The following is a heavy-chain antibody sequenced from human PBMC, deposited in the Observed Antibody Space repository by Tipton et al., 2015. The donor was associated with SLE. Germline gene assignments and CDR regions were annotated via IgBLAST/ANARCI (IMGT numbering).Heavy chain of an antibody. Sequence: LRLSCTVPGGSISSGSYYWSWIRQPAGKGLEWIGYIYTSGSTNYNPSLKGRVTISVDRSKNQFSLKLSSVAAADTAVYYCARARGPPAAVDYWGQGTLVTVSS. V-gene: IGHV4-61*09. J-gene: IGHJ4*02. CDR1: GGSISSGSYY. CDR3: ARARGPPAAVDY. CDR2: IYTSGST. D-gene: IGHD6-13*01.